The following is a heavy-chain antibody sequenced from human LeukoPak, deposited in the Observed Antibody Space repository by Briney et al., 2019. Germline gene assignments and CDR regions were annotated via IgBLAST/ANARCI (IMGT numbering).Heavy chain of an antibody. V-gene: IGHV4-59*01. Sequence: SETLSLTCTVSGGSISSYYWSWIRQPPGKGLEWIGYIYYSGSTNYNPSLKSRVTISVDTSKNQFSLKLSSVTAADTAVYYCVRSFGSSAEFDYWGQGTLVTVSS. CDR1: GGSISSYY. D-gene: IGHD6-6*01. CDR3: VRSFGSSAEFDY. CDR2: IYYSGST. J-gene: IGHJ4*02.